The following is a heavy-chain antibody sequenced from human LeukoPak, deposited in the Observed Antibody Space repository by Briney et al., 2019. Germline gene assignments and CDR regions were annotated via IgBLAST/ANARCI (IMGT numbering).Heavy chain of an antibody. Sequence: GESLKISCKGSGYSFTSYWIGWVRQMPGKGLEWMGIIYPGDSDTRYSPSFQGQVTISADKSISTAYLQWSSLKASDTAMYYCARHPHYGAPLGGYYYMDVWGKGNPGHRLL. CDR2: IYPGDSDT. CDR3: ARHPHYGAPLGGYYYMDV. CDR1: GYSFTSYW. V-gene: IGHV5-51*01. D-gene: IGHD4-17*01. J-gene: IGHJ6*03.